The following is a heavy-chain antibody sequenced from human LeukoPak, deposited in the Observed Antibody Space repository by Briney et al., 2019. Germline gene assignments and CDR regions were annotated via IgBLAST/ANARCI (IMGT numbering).Heavy chain of an antibody. CDR2: ISSSSSYI. J-gene: IGHJ4*02. D-gene: IGHD3-3*01. CDR1: GFPFRSLA. Sequence: GGSLGFPCDASGFPFRSLALTWFTQPPGKGLEWVSSISSSSSYIYYADSVKGRFTISRDNAKNSLYLQMNSLRAEDTAVYYCARAALEWLSLDYWGQGTLVTVSS. CDR3: ARAALEWLSLDY. V-gene: IGHV3-21*01.